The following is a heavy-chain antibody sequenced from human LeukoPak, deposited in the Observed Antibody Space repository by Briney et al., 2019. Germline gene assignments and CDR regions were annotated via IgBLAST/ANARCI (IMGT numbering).Heavy chain of an antibody. CDR1: GFTFSSHG. CDR3: ARDRLLWFGELLWAFDY. CDR2: ISVNGDNT. J-gene: IGHJ4*02. Sequence: GGTLRLSCAAPGFTFSSHGMSWVRQAPGKGLEWVSAISVNGDNTYYADSVKGRFTIPRDNSKNTLYLQMNSLRAEDTAVYYCARDRLLWFGELLWAFDYWGQGTLVTVSS. D-gene: IGHD3-10*01. V-gene: IGHV3-23*01.